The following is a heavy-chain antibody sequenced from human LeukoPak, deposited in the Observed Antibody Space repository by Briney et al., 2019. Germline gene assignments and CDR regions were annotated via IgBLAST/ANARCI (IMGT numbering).Heavy chain of an antibody. CDR3: ARGLVGSWYGLSWFDP. D-gene: IGHD6-13*01. Sequence: SVALSLACPVPGGSISSYYWSWTRPPPGKGLEWIGYIYYSGSTNYNPSLKSRVTISVDTSKNQFSLKLSSVTAADTAVYYCARGLVGSWYGLSWFDPWGQGTLVTVSS. V-gene: IGHV4-59*01. CDR2: IYYSGST. CDR1: GGSISSYY. J-gene: IGHJ5*02.